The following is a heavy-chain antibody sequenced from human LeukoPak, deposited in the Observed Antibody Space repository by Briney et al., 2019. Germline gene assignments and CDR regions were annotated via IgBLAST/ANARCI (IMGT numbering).Heavy chain of an antibody. D-gene: IGHD2-15*01. CDR3: ARDVPQILPFDY. Sequence: ASVKVSCNASGFTFTGYYMHWVRQAPGQGLEWMGFITPNTGDTNYAQKFQGRVTLTRDTSISTAYMELSSLRSDDTAVYYCARDVPQILPFDYWGQGTLVTVSS. CDR1: GFTFTGYY. J-gene: IGHJ4*02. CDR2: ITPNTGDT. V-gene: IGHV1-2*02.